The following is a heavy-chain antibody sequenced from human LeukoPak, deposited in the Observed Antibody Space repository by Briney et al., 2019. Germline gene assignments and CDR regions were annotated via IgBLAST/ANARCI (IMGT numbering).Heavy chain of an antibody. V-gene: IGHV4-30-2*01. J-gene: IGHJ5*02. CDR3: ARVRGLGYCSSTSCYEYNWFDP. CDR2: IYHSGST. Sequence: SQTLSLTCAVSGGSISSGGYSWSWIRQPPGKGLEWIGYIYHSGSTYYNPSLKSRVTISVDRSKNQFSLKLSSVTAADTAVYYCARVRGLGYCSSTSCYEYNWFDPWGQGTLVTVSS. D-gene: IGHD2-2*01. CDR1: GGSISSGGYS.